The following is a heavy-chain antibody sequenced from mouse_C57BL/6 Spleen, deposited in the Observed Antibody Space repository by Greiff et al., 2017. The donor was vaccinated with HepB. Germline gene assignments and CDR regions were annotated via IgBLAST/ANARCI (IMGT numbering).Heavy chain of an antibody. V-gene: IGHV5-9*01. CDR3: ARPLSSRFAY. CDR2: ISGGGGNT. J-gene: IGHJ3*01. Sequence: EVKVVESGGGLVKPGGSLKLSCAASGFTFSSYTMSWVRQTPEKRLEWVTTISGGGGNTYYPDSVKGRFTISRDNAKNTLYLQMSSLRSEDTALYYCARPLSSRFAYWGQGTLVTVSA. D-gene: IGHD1-1*01. CDR1: GFTFSSYT.